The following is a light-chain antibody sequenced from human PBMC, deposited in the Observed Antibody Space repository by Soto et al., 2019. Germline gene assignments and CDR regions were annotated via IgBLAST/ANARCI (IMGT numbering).Light chain of an antibody. J-gene: IGKJ2*01. V-gene: IGKV2-28*01. CDR2: LAS. CDR3: MQALQTPDS. CDR1: QSLLHRNGYSP. Sequence: DLVMTQSPLSLPVSPGEPASISCRSSQSLLHRNGYSPLAWYLQKPGQSPRLLIYLASTRASGVPDKFSASGSGTVFTLKISRVEAEDVGIYYCMQALQTPDSCGRGTKLEI.